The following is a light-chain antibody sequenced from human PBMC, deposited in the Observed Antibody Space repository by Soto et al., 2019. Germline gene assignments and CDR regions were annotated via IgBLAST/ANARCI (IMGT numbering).Light chain of an antibody. CDR1: SSDVGGYNY. V-gene: IGLV2-11*01. CDR3: CSYAGSYTWV. Sequence: QSALTQPRSVSGSPGPSVTLSCTGTSSDVGGYNYVSWYQQHPGKAPKLMIYDVSKRPSGVPDRFSGSQSGNTASLTISGLQAEDEADYYCCSYAGSYTWVFGGGTKLTVL. CDR2: DVS. J-gene: IGLJ3*02.